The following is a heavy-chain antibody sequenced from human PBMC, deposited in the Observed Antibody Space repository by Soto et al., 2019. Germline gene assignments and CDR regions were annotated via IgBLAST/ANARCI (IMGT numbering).Heavy chain of an antibody. CDR2: ILYDGSKN. D-gene: IGHD2-15*01. CDR1: GFTFSSYA. Sequence: GSLRLSCTASGFTFSSYAMHWVRQAPGKGLEWVAVILYDGSKNHYADSVKGRFTISRDNSKNTLYLQMNSLRTEDTAVYYCASGGPYGDYFDSWGQGTLVTVSS. J-gene: IGHJ4*02. CDR3: ASGGPYGDYFDS. V-gene: IGHV3-30-3*01.